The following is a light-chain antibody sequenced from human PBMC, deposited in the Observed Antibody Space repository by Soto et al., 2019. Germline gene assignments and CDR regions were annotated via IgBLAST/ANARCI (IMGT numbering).Light chain of an antibody. V-gene: IGLV2-14*01. CDR3: SSYTTSSTWV. J-gene: IGLJ3*02. CDR2: EVT. CDR1: GSDVGGYSY. Sequence: QPASVSGSPGQSITISCTGTGSDVGGYSYVSWYQHHPGKAPELVIYEVTNRPSGVSNRFSGSKSGKTASLTISGLQAEDEADYYCSSYTTSSTWVFGGGTKLTVL.